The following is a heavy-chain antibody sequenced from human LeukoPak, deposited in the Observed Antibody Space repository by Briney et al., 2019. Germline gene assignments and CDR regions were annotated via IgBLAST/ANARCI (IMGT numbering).Heavy chain of an antibody. V-gene: IGHV3-30*02. Sequence: GGSLRLTCAASGFTFSSYGMHWVRQAPGKGLEWVAFIRYDGSSKYYADSVKGRFTISRDNSKNTLYLQMNSLRAEDTAVYYCRDPFDYWGQGTLVTVSS. CDR2: IRYDGSSK. CDR3: RDPFDY. J-gene: IGHJ4*02. CDR1: GFTFSSYG.